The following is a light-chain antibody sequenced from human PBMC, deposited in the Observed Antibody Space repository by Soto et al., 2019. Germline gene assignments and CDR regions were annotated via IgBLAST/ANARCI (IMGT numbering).Light chain of an antibody. CDR2: AAS. CDR1: QSIGNY. Sequence: DIQMTQSPSSLSASIGDRVTITCRASQSIGNYLAWYQQKPWKVPNLLIYAASSWESGVPSRFSGSGSGTDFTLTIRGLQPEDVATYYCQKYNGALWAFGQGTKVDIK. J-gene: IGKJ1*01. V-gene: IGKV1-27*01. CDR3: QKYNGALWA.